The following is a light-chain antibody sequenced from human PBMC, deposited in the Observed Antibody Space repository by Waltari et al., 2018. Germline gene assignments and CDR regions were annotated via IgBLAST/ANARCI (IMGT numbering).Light chain of an antibody. J-gene: IGLJ3*02. CDR1: TSNIGTNT. Sequence: QSVVTQPPSASGAPGQRVAISCSGSTSNIGTNTVNWYQLLPGGTPKLLIYGDFRRLSGFPDRFSASKSGTSASLAISGLQPEDEAEYICATWDVNGPTVMFGGGTKLTVL. CDR2: GDF. CDR3: ATWDVNGPTVM. V-gene: IGLV1-44*01.